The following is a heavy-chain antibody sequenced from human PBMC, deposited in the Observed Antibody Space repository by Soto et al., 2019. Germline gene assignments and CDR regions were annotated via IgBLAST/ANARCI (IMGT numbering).Heavy chain of an antibody. CDR1: SGSISSSNW. CDR3: ARDSGYGGGYYYYYMDV. J-gene: IGHJ6*03. CDR2: IYHGGIT. D-gene: IGHD5-12*01. V-gene: IGHV4-4*02. Sequence: QVQLQESGPGLVKPSGTLSLTCAVSSGSISSSNWWSWVRQPPGKGLEGIGEIYHGGITNYNPSLKSRVTISVDKSKNQFSLKLSSVTAADTAVYYCARDSGYGGGYYYYYMDVWGKGTTVTVSS.